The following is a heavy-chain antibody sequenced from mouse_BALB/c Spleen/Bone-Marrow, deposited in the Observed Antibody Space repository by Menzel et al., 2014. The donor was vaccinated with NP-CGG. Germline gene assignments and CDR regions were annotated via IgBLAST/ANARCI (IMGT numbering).Heavy chain of an antibody. J-gene: IGHJ3*01. V-gene: IGHV1S56*01. CDR3: ARGGYDGAWFAY. CDR1: GYTFTSYY. D-gene: IGHD2-14*01. Sequence: VQLQQSGPELVKPGASVRISCKASGYTFTSYYIHWVKQRPGQGLEWIGWIYPGNVNTNYKEKFKGKATLTADKSSSTAYMQLSSLTSEDSAVYFCARGGYDGAWFAYWGQGTLVTVSA. CDR2: IYPGNVNT.